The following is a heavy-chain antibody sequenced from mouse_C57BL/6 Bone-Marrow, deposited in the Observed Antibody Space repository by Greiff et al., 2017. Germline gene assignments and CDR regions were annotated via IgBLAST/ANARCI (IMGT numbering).Heavy chain of an antibody. V-gene: IGHV1-58*01. CDR3: AIGYY. J-gene: IGHJ2*01. D-gene: IGHD1-2*01. CDR2: IYIGTGYT. CDR1: GYTFTSYG. Sequence: SGAELVRPGSSVKMSCKTSGYTFTSYGINWVKQRPGQGLEWIGYIYIGTGYTEYNEKFKGKATLTADTSSSTAYMQLSSLTSEDSAVYDCAIGYYWGQGTTLTVSS.